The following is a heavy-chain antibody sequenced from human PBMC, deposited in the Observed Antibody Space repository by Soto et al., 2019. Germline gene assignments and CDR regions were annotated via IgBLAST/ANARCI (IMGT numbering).Heavy chain of an antibody. CDR2: INPSGGST. V-gene: IGHV1-46*01. Sequence: ASVKVSCKASGYTFTSYYMHWVRQAPGQGLEWMGIINPSGGSTSYAQKLQGRVTMTTDTSTSTAYMELRSLRSDDTAVYYCATTNDYGDYQLRFDPWGQGTLVTVSS. CDR3: ATTNDYGDYQLRFDP. J-gene: IGHJ5*02. CDR1: GYTFTSYY. D-gene: IGHD4-17*01.